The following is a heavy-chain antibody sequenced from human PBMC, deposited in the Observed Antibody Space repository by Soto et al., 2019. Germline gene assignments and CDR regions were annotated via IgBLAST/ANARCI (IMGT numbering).Heavy chain of an antibody. CDR3: TTIDYYDSSGYYPQDY. Sequence: GGSLRLSCAASGFTFSNAWMIWVRQAPGKGLEWVGRIKSKTDGGTTDYAAPVKGRFTISRDDSKNTLYLQMNSLKTEDTAVYYCTTIDYYDSSGYYPQDYWGQGTLVTAPQ. V-gene: IGHV3-15*01. J-gene: IGHJ4*02. CDR1: GFTFSNAW. D-gene: IGHD3-22*01. CDR2: IKSKTDGGTT.